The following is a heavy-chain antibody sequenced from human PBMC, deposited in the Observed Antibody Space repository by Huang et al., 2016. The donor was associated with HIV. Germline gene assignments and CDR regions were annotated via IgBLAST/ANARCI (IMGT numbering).Heavy chain of an antibody. CDR1: GFTFSSYG. CDR3: AKGGSAAAVLDF. CDR2: ISYDAKTK. Sequence: QVQLVESGGGVVQPGRSLRISCAASGFTFSSYGMHGVRQAPGKGVDGVAVISYDAKTKYYADSVKGRFSISRDNSKTTVYLQLNSLRLEDTAVYYCAKGGSAAAVLDFWGQGTLVTVSS. D-gene: IGHD6-13*01. J-gene: IGHJ4*02. V-gene: IGHV3-30*18.